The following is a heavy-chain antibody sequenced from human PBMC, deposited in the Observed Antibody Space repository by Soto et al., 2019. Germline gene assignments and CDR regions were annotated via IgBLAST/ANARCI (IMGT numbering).Heavy chain of an antibody. CDR2: IIPLLDIA. Sequence: QVQVVQSGAEVKKPGSSVKVSCKASGGTFSNDIITWVRQAPGQGLEWMGRIIPLLDIANYAQKFQGRVTIPAEESTSTAYMELNSLRSEDTAVYYCVRDSPIGSTYSGYDGIDYWGQGTLVTVSS. CDR1: GGTFSNDI. CDR3: VRDSPIGSTYSGYDGIDY. D-gene: IGHD5-12*01. J-gene: IGHJ4*02. V-gene: IGHV1-69*08.